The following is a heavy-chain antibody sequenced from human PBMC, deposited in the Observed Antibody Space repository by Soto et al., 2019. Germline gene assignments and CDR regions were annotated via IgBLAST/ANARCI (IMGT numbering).Heavy chain of an antibody. CDR2: VTPRNGDT. J-gene: IGHJ4*02. D-gene: IGHD7-27*01. CDR3: ARGGSHWARRHYFDA. CDR1: GYTFTSYD. Sequence: GASVKVSCKASGYTFTSYDINWVRQAAGQGPEWMGSVTPRNGDTDFAQKYQGRVTVTSNTSMSTVYMELSNLRSDDTAVYYCARGGSHWARRHYFDAWCQGTLVTVSS. V-gene: IGHV1-8*02.